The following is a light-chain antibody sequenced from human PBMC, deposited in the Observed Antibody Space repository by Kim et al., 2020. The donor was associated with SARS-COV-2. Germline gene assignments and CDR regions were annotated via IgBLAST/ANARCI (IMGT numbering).Light chain of an antibody. J-gene: IGLJ2*01. CDR1: TEAVTSGYS. V-gene: IGLV7-43*01. Sequence: QAVVTQEPSLTVSPGGTVTLTCASSTEAVTSGYSPNWFQQKPGQAPRALIYSTNNRHSWTPSRFSGSLLGGKAALTLSDVQPEDEVEYYCLLHYEDPLHWIFGGGTQLTVL. CDR2: STN. CDR3: LLHYEDPLHWI.